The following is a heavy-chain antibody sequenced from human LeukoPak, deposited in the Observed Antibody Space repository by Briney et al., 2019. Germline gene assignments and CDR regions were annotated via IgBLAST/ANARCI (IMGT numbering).Heavy chain of an antibody. J-gene: IGHJ4*02. V-gene: IGHV1-2*02. Sequence: ASVKVSCEASGYTFTGYYMHWVRQAPGQGLEWMGWINPNSGGTNYAQKFQGRATMTRDTSISTAYMELSRLRSDDTAVYYCARGRDYYDFWSGFDYWGQGTLVTVSS. CDR1: GYTFTGYY. CDR3: ARGRDYYDFWSGFDY. D-gene: IGHD3-3*01. CDR2: INPNSGGT.